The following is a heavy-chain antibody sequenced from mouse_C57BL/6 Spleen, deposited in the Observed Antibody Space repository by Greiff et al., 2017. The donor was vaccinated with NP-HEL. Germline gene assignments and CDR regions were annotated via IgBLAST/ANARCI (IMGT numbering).Heavy chain of an antibody. V-gene: IGHV1-64*01. CDR2: IHPNSGST. D-gene: IGHD1-1*01. CDR1: GYTFTSYW. Sequence: VQLQQSGAELVKPGASVKLSCKASGYTFTSYWMHWVKQRPGQGLEWIGMIHPNSGSTNYNEKFKSKATLTVDKSSSTAYMQLSSLTSEDSAVYYCAREEDITTVVAHFDYWGQGTTLTVSS. CDR3: AREEDITTVVAHFDY. J-gene: IGHJ2*01.